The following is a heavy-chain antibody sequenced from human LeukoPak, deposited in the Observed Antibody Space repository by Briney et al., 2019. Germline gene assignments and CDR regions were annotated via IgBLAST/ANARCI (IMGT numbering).Heavy chain of an antibody. CDR2: ISGSGGST. Sequence: GGSLRLSCAASGFTFSSYAMSWVRQAPGKGLEWVSAISGSGGSTYYADSVKGRFTISRDNSKNTLYLQMNSLRAEVTAVYYCAKDIPSSYYYGKAYFQHWGQGTLVTVSS. V-gene: IGHV3-23*01. J-gene: IGHJ1*01. CDR1: GFTFSSYA. CDR3: AKDIPSSYYYGKAYFQH. D-gene: IGHD3-10*01.